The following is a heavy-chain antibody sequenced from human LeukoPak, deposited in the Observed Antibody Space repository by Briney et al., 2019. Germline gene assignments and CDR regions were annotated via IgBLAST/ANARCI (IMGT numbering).Heavy chain of an antibody. J-gene: IGHJ5*02. Sequence: KPSETLSLTCAVSGGSISSGGYSWSWIRQPPGKGLEWIGYIYHSGSTYYNPSLKSRVTISVDRSKNQFSLKLSSVTAADTAVYYCARGYCSGGSCRGGWFDPWGQGTLVTVSS. D-gene: IGHD2-15*01. CDR1: GGSISSGGYS. V-gene: IGHV4-30-2*01. CDR2: IYHSGST. CDR3: ARGYCSGGSCRGGWFDP.